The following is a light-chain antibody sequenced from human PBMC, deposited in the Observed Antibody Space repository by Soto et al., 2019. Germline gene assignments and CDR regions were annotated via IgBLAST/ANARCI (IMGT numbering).Light chain of an antibody. Sequence: EIVLTQSPGTLSLSPGERATLSCRASQTVGSSFLAWFQHKPGQAPRLLIYGASTRATGIPARFSGSGSGTDFTLTISSLEPEDFAVYYCQQRSNWSTFGQGTRLEIK. J-gene: IGKJ5*01. CDR3: QQRSNWST. CDR1: QTVGSSF. CDR2: GAS. V-gene: IGKV3D-20*02.